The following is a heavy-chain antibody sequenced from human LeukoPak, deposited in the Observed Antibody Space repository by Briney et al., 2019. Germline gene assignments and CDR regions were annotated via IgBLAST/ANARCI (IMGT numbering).Heavy chain of an antibody. CDR1: GGSISSSSFY. CDR2: IYYSGRT. J-gene: IGHJ4*02. Sequence: PSETLSLTCTVSGGSISSSSFYWGWSRQPPGKGLECIGSIYYSGRTYYNPSLKSRVTISVDTSKNQFSLKLSSVTAADTAVYYCARIRYSENIDYWGQGTLVTVSS. V-gene: IGHV4-39*01. CDR3: ARIRYSENIDY. D-gene: IGHD1-1*01.